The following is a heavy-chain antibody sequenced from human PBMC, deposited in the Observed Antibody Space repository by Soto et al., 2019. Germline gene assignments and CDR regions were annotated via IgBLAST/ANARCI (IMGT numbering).Heavy chain of an antibody. CDR2: ISYDGSNK. D-gene: IGHD3-9*01. CDR3: AKDNVLRYFDWLLSLDY. Sequence: GGSLRLSCAASGFTFSSYGMHWVRQAPGKGLEWVAVISYDGSNKYYADSVKGRFTISRDNSKNTLYLQMSSLRAEDTAVYYCAKDNVLRYFDWLLSLDYWGQGTLVTVSS. V-gene: IGHV3-30*18. J-gene: IGHJ4*02. CDR1: GFTFSSYG.